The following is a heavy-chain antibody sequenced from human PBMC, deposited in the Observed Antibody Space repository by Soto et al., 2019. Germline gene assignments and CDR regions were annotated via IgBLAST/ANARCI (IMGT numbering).Heavy chain of an antibody. CDR2: IKSKTDGGTT. V-gene: IGHV3-15*01. J-gene: IGHJ5*02. D-gene: IGHD3-10*01. Sequence: EVQLVESGGGLVKPGGSLRLSCAASGFTFSNAWMSWVRQAPGKGLEWVGRIKSKTDGGTTDYAAPVKGRFTISRDDSKNTVYRKKNSLKTGEQAVFYWTPRSWLGGGGGWGSGWFAPGGRGTLGPV. CDR3: TPRSWLGGGGGWGSGWFAP. CDR1: GFTFSNAW.